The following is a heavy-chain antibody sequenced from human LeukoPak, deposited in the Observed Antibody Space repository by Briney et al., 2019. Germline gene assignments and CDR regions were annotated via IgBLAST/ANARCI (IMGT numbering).Heavy chain of an antibody. CDR2: ISSSGSTI. V-gene: IGHV3-11*04. CDR3: ARDLLPYYYDSSGYPSLGH. CDR1: GFTFSDYY. Sequence: GGSLRLSCAASGFTFSDYYMSWIRQAPGKGLEGVSYISSSGSTIYYADSVKGRFTISRDNAKNSLYLQMNSLRAEDTAVYYCARDLLPYYYDSSGYPSLGHWGQGTLVTVSS. D-gene: IGHD3-22*01. J-gene: IGHJ4*02.